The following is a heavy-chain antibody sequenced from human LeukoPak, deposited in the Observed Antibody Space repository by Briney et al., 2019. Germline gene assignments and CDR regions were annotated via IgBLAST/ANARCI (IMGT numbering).Heavy chain of an antibody. CDR3: ARGGVEMATFDY. Sequence: SETLSLTCTVSGGSISSYYWSWIRQPPGKGLEWIGYIYYSRSTNYNPSLKSRVTISVDTSKNQFSLKLSSVTAADTAVYYCARGGVEMATFDYWGQGTLVTVSS. J-gene: IGHJ4*02. CDR2: IYYSRST. V-gene: IGHV4-59*01. CDR1: GGSISSYY. D-gene: IGHD5-24*01.